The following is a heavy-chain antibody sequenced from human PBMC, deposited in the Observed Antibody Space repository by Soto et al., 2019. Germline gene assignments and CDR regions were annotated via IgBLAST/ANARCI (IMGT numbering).Heavy chain of an antibody. CDR1: GYTFTSYA. CDR2: INAGNGNT. Sequence: QVQLVQSGAEEKKPGASVKVSCKASGYTFTSYAIHWVRQAPGQRLEWMGWINAGNGNTKYSQKFQGRVTITRETSASTAYMGLSSLKSEDTAVYYCARGDWWLFDYWGQGTLVTVSS. J-gene: IGHJ4*02. V-gene: IGHV1-3*05. CDR3: ARGDWWLFDY. D-gene: IGHD2-8*02.